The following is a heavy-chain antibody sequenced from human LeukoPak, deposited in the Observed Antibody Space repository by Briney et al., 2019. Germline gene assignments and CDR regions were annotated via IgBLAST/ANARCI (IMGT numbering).Heavy chain of an antibody. Sequence: SVKVSCKASGGTFSSYAISWVRQAPGQGLGWMGGIIPIFGTANYAQKFPGRVTITADESTSTAYMELSSLRSEDTAVYYCARPRLWFGELSDAFDIWGQGTMVTVSS. V-gene: IGHV1-69*13. CDR1: GGTFSSYA. CDR3: ARPRLWFGELSDAFDI. J-gene: IGHJ3*02. CDR2: IIPIFGTA. D-gene: IGHD3-10*01.